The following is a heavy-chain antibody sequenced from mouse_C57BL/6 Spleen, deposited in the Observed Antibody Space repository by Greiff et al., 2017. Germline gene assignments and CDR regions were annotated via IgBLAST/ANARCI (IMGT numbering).Heavy chain of an antibody. J-gene: IGHJ1*03. D-gene: IGHD1-1*01. CDR3: ARDRTTVVAWNWYFDV. CDR2: ISDGGSYT. CDR1: GFTFSSYA. Sequence: VKLVESGGGLVKPGGSLKLSCAASGFTFSSYAMSWVRQTPEKRLEWVATISDGGSYTYYPDNVKGRFTISRDNAKNNLYLQMSHLKSEDTAMYYCARDRTTVVAWNWYFDVWGTGTTVTVSS. V-gene: IGHV5-4*01.